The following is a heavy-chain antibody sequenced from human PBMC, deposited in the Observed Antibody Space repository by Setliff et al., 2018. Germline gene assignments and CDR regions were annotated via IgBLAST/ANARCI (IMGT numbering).Heavy chain of an antibody. J-gene: IGHJ5*01. Sequence: GESLKISCAVPGLSFYSYSMNWVRQAPGKGLEWVAGINGRSTRSLYADSVRGRFTISRDNPKNTLYLQMNSLRAEDTAVYYCAKDSSSGYGAGDISWFDSWGQGTLVTVSS. CDR2: INGRSTRS. CDR1: GLSFYSYS. CDR3: AKDSSSGYGAGDISWFDS. V-gene: IGHV3-23*01. D-gene: IGHD5-12*01.